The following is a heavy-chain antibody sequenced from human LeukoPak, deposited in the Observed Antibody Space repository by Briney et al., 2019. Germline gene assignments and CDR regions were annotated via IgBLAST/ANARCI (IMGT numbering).Heavy chain of an antibody. CDR3: ARALAARRGGIDY. CDR1: GGSFSGYY. Sequence: SETLSLTCAVYGGSFSGYYWSWIRQPPGKGLVWIGEINHSGSTNYNPSLKSRVTISVDTSKNQFSLKLSSVTAADTAVHYCARALAARRGGIDYWGQGTLVTVSS. CDR2: INHSGST. V-gene: IGHV4-34*01. D-gene: IGHD6-6*01. J-gene: IGHJ4*02.